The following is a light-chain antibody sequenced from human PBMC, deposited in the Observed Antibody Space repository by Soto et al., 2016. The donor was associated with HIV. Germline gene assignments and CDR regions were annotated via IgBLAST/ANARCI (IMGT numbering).Light chain of an antibody. J-gene: IGKJ1*01. CDR2: TAS. V-gene: IGKV1-5*03. Sequence: DIQMTQSPSSLSASVGDRVTITCRASQSISSWLAWYQQKPGKAPKLLIYTASSLERGVPSRFSGSGSGTEFTLTISSLQPDDFGTYYCQQYYSQWTFGQGTKVEIK. CDR1: QSISSW. CDR3: QQYYSQWT.